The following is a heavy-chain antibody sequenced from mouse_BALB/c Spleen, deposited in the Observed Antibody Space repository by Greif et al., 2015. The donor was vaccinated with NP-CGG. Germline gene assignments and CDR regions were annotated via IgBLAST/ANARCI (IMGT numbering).Heavy chain of an antibody. CDR1: GFSLTGYG. Sequence: VNVVESGPGLVAPSQSLSITCTVSGFSLTGYGVNWVRQPPGKGLEWLGMIWGDGSTDYNSALKSRLSISKDNSKSXVFLKMNSLQTDDTARYYCAREEGLGLSMDYWGRGTSVTVSS. CDR2: IWGDGST. D-gene: IGHD3-1*01. V-gene: IGHV2-6-7*01. J-gene: IGHJ4*01. CDR3: AREEGLGLSMDY.